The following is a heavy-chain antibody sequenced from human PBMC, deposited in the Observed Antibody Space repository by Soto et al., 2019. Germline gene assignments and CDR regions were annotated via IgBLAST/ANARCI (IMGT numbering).Heavy chain of an antibody. Sequence: SETLSLTCTVSNDSITLSGASISSFYWSWIRQSPEKGLEWIGHMYYSGRTDYNPSLKSRVTISVDTSKNQFSLRLTSVTAADTAVYYCARIHLLSEYDLLTGYYNFDSWGQGTLVTVSS. J-gene: IGHJ4*02. CDR1: NDSITLSGASISSFY. CDR3: ARIHLLSEYDLLTGYYNFDS. V-gene: IGHV4-59*01. D-gene: IGHD3-9*01. CDR2: MYYSGRT.